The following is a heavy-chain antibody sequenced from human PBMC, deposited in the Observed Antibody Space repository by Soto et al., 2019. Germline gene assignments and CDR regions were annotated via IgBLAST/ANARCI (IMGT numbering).Heavy chain of an antibody. CDR2: ISGGGGST. CDR1: GFTFSNYG. Sequence: EVQLLESGGGLAQPGGSLRLSCAASGFTFSNYGTSWVRQAPGKGLEWVSTISGGGGSTYYADSVKGRFAISRDNCKSTFYLQMNSLSADDTAVNYCARDNTYGQDAFEYWGQGTRVTVSA. J-gene: IGHJ4*02. D-gene: IGHD5-18*01. CDR3: ARDNTYGQDAFEY. V-gene: IGHV3-23*01.